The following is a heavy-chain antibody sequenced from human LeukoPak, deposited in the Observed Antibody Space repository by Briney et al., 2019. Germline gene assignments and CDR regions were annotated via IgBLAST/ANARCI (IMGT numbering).Heavy chain of an antibody. J-gene: IGHJ4*02. CDR1: GHSLSNYG. Sequence: SVKVSCKAFGHSLSNYGLNWVRQAPGQGLEWMGGIIPIFGTANYAQKFQGRVTITTDESTSTAYMELSSLRSEDTAVYYCARGLGYCSSTSWVRAVTFDYWGQGTLVTVSS. V-gene: IGHV1-69*05. D-gene: IGHD2-2*01. CDR3: ARGLGYCSSTSWVRAVTFDY. CDR2: IIPIFGTA.